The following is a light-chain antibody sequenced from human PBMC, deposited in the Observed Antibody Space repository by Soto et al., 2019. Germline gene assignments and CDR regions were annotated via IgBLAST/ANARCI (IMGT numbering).Light chain of an antibody. CDR2: GAS. CDR1: QSVSSN. J-gene: IGKJ1*01. Sequence: DIVMTHSPATLSVSPVERATLSFSSSQSVSSNVAWYQQKPGQPPRLLIYGASSRATGIPDRFSGSGSGTDFTLTIRRLEPEDFAVYYCQQYGSSYPWTFGQGTKVDIK. CDR3: QQYGSSYPWT. V-gene: IGKV3-20*01.